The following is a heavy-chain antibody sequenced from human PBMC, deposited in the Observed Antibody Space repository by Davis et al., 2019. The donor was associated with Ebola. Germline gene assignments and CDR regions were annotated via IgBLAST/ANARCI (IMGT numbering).Heavy chain of an antibody. J-gene: IGHJ6*02. CDR3: ARDGVVGATHYYYYYYGMDV. D-gene: IGHD1-26*01. Sequence: SVKVSCKASGGTFSSYAISWVRQAPGQGLEWMGRIIPILGIANYAQKFQGRVTITADKSTSTAYMELSSLRSEDTAVYYCARDGVVGATHYYYYYYGMDVWGQGTTVTVSS. CDR1: GGTFSSYA. CDR2: IIPILGIA. V-gene: IGHV1-69*04.